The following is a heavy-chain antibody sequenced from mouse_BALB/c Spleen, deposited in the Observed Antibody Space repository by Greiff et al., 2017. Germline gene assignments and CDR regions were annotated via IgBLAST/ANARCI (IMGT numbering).Heavy chain of an antibody. J-gene: IGHJ4*01. CDR2: INSNGGST. V-gene: IGHV5-6-3*01. CDR3: ARDYYAMDY. CDR1: GFTFSSYG. Sequence: DVQLQESGGGLVQPGGSLKLSCAASGFTFSSYGMSWVRQTPDKRLELVATINSNGGSTYYPDSVKGRFTISRDNAKNTLYLQMSSLKSEDTAMYYCARDYYAMDYWGQGTSVTVSS.